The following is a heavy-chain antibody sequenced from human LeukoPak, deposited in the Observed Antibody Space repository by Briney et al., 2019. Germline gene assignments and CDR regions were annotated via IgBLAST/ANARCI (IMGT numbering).Heavy chain of an antibody. CDR1: GYTFTGYF. CDR2: INPNSGGT. V-gene: IGHV1-2*02. J-gene: IGHJ4*02. D-gene: IGHD6-13*01. CDR3: ARAQSLTAPAGTFANY. Sequence: ASVKVSCKASGYTFTGYFLHWVRRAPGQGFEWMGWINPNSGGTYYTQRFQGRVTMTRDTSISTAYMELSSLRSDDTAVYYCARAQSLTAPAGTFANYWGQGTLVTVSS.